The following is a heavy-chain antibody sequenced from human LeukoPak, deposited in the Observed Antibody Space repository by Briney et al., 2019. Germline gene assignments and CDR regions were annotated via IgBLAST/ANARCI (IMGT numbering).Heavy chain of an antibody. J-gene: IGHJ5*01. Sequence: PGGSLRLSRAASGFTFSNYAMSWVRQAPGKGLEWVSSLSDNGGSPYYADSVKGRLTISRDNSKNTLYLHMNSLRVEDTAVYYCAKDPETYSSRWFDSWGQGTLVTVSS. V-gene: IGHV3-23*01. CDR1: GFTFSNYA. CDR3: AKDPETYSSRWFDS. CDR2: LSDNGGSP. D-gene: IGHD2-21*01.